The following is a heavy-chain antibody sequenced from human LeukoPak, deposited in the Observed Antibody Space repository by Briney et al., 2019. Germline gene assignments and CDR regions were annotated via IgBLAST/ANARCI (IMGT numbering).Heavy chain of an antibody. D-gene: IGHD5-24*01. CDR1: GGSISSGGYY. CDR2: ISYSGST. Sequence: SQTLSLTCTVSGGSISSGGYYWIWIRQPPGKGLEWIGYISYSGSTNYNPSLKSRVTISVDTSKNQFSLKLSSVTAADTAVYYCARGGRWLQFNYWGQGTLVTVSS. CDR3: ARGGRWLQFNY. V-gene: IGHV4-61*08. J-gene: IGHJ4*02.